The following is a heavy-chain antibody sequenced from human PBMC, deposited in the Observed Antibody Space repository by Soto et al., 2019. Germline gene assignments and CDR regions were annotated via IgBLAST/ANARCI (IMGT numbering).Heavy chain of an antibody. CDR1: NASITSSGYY. Sequence: QVQLQESGPRLVEASQTLSLTCTVSNASITSSGYYWSWVRQPPGKRLEWIGYIYHSGSTFYSPSLHSRLTMSVDTSNNQFSLTMRSVTAADTAVYHCALMSGTYYVPDYWGQGTLVTVSS. V-gene: IGHV4-31*03. CDR3: ALMSGTYYVPDY. CDR2: IYHSGST. J-gene: IGHJ4*02. D-gene: IGHD1-26*01.